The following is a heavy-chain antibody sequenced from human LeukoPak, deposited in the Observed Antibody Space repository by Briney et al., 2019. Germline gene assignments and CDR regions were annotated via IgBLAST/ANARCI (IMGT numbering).Heavy chain of an antibody. V-gene: IGHV4-59*08. CDR3: ARWDDSAWGFGN. Sequence: TSETLSLTCIVSGGSISSYSWNWIRQSPGKGLEWVGYISHSGTTSYNSSLKSRVTISVDTSKNQLSLKLTSVTAADTAVHYCARWDDSAWGFGNWGPGTLVTVSS. J-gene: IGHJ4*02. CDR1: GGSISSYS. D-gene: IGHD6-19*01. CDR2: ISHSGTT.